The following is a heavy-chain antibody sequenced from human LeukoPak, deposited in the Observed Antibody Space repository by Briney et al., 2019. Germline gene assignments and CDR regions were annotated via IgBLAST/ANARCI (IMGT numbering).Heavy chain of an antibody. CDR2: IKEDGSGT. Sequence: EWVANIKEDGSGTYYVDSLKGRFTISRDNSKNSLDLQMNSLRDEDTAVYFCARGSDILAVSGYFDYWGQGTLVTVSS. J-gene: IGHJ4*02. D-gene: IGHD3-9*01. V-gene: IGHV3-7*01. CDR3: ARGSDILAVSGYFDY.